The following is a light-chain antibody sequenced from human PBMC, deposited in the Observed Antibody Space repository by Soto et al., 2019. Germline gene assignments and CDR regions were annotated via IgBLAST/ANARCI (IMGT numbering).Light chain of an antibody. J-gene: IGLJ3*02. CDR2: DVT. CDR3: SSYTSSSTLEV. Sequence: QSALTQPRSVSGSPGQSVTISCTGTSSDVGGYNFVSWYQQYPGKAPKLIIYDVTKRPSGVPSRFSGSKSGNTASLTISGLLAADEADYYCSSYTSSSTLEVFGGGTKVTVL. CDR1: SSDVGGYNF. V-gene: IGLV2-11*01.